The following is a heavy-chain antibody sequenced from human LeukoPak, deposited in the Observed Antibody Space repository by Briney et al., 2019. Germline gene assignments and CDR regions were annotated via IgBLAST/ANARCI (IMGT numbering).Heavy chain of an antibody. J-gene: IGHJ4*02. V-gene: IGHV3-23*01. Sequence: GGSLRLSCAASGFIFSNSAMNWVRQAPGKGLEWVSAISGSGGSTYYADSVKGRFTISRDNSKNTLYLQMNSLRAEDTAVYYCAKANGGRYFDYWGQGTLVTVSS. CDR1: GFIFSNSA. CDR3: AKANGGRYFDY. CDR2: ISGSGGST. D-gene: IGHD3-16*01.